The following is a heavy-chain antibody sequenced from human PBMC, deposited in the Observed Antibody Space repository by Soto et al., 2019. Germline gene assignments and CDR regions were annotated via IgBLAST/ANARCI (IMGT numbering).Heavy chain of an antibody. J-gene: IGHJ3*02. CDR3: ARDGSDSGSYSAFGI. V-gene: IGHV1-46*01. CDR2: INPSGGST. Sequence: GASVKVSCKASGYTFTSYYMHWVRQAPGQGLEWMGIINPSGGSTSYAQKFQGRVTMTRDTSTSTVYMELSRLRSEDTAVYYCARDGSDSGSYSAFGIWGQGTMVTVSS. D-gene: IGHD1-26*01. CDR1: GYTFTSYY.